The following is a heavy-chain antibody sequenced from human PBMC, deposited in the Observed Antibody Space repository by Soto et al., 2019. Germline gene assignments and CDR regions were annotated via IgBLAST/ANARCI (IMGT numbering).Heavy chain of an antibody. CDR2: ISGSGGSR. J-gene: IGHJ4*02. CDR3: ARRSSSWSFDY. Sequence: EVQLLESGGGLVQPGGSLRLSCAASGFIFSSYAMNWVRQAPGKGLEWVSVISGSGGSRYYADSVKGRFTISRDNSKNTLYLQMNSLRAEDTAVYYCARRSSSWSFDYWGQGTLVTVSS. V-gene: IGHV3-23*01. D-gene: IGHD6-13*01. CDR1: GFIFSSYA.